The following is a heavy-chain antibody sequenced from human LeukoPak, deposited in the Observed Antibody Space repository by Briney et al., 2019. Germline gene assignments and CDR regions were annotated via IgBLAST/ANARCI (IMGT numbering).Heavy chain of an antibody. D-gene: IGHD6-13*01. V-gene: IGHV3-21*01. CDR1: GFTFSSYT. J-gene: IGHJ4*02. Sequence: GGSLRLSCAASGFTFSSYTMNWVRQAPGKGLEWVSSINSVSSFIFYADSVKGRFTISRDNAKNSLYLQMHSLRAEDTAVYYCARDSQAVGTDFDYWGQGTLVTVSS. CDR2: INSVSSFI. CDR3: ARDSQAVGTDFDY.